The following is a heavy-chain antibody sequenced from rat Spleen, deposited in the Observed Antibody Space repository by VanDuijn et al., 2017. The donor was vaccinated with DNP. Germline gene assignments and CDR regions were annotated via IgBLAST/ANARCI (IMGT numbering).Heavy chain of an antibody. CDR1: GLTFSDYN. V-gene: IGHV5-22*01. CDR3: ARWGGDYFDY. J-gene: IGHJ2*01. CDR2: IPYDGSST. Sequence: EVQLVESGGGLVQPGRSLKLSCAASGLTFSDYNMAWVRQAPKKGLEWVAYIPYDGSSTYYGDSVKGRFTISRDNTKSTLYLQMNSLRSEDMATYYCARWGGDYFDYWGQGVMVTVSS.